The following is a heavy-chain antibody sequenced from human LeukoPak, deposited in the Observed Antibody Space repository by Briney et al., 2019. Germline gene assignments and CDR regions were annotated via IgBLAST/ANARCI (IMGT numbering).Heavy chain of an antibody. CDR2: ISSSGSTI. CDR1: GFTFSDYY. CDR3: ASSRFGELFQV. J-gene: IGHJ6*02. D-gene: IGHD3-10*01. Sequence: GGSLRLSCAASGFTFSDYYMSWIRQAPGKGLEWVSYISSSGSTIYYADSVKGRFTISRNNAKNSLYLQMNSLRAEDTAVYYCASSRFGELFQVWGQGTTVTVSS. V-gene: IGHV3-11*01.